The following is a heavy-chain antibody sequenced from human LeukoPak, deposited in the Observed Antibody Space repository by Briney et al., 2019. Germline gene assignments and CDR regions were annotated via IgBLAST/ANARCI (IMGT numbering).Heavy chain of an antibody. CDR1: GSTFSSYA. CDR3: AKDLWESGLKAFDY. D-gene: IGHD3-3*01. Sequence: GGSLRLSCAASGSTFSSYAMSWVRQAPGKGLEWVSAISGSGGRTYYAGSVKGRFTISRDNSKNTLYLQMNSLRAEDTAVYYCAKDLWESGLKAFDYWGQGTLVTVSS. J-gene: IGHJ4*02. V-gene: IGHV3-23*01. CDR2: ISGSGGRT.